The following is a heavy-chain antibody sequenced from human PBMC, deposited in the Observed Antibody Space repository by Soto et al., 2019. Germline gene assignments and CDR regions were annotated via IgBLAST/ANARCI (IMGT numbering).Heavy chain of an antibody. Sequence: QVPLVESGGGVVQPVRSLRLSCAASGFRFNSFAMHWVRQAPGKGLEWVAIISYDGSNKYYADSVKGRFTISRANSKNTLYLLMNSLRAEDTAVYYCARDHRGDDYDTSGYYPGYWGQGAQVTVSS. V-gene: IGHV3-30-3*01. CDR3: ARDHRGDDYDTSGYYPGY. J-gene: IGHJ4*02. CDR1: GFRFNSFA. D-gene: IGHD3-22*01. CDR2: ISYDGSNK.